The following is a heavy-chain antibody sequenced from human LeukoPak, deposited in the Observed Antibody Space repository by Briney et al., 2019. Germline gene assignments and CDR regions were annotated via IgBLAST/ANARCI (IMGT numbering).Heavy chain of an antibody. CDR2: INPNSGGT. Sequence: GASVKVSCKASGYTFTGYYMHWVRQAPGQGLEWMGWINPNSGGTNYAQKFQGRVTMTRDTSISTAYMELSRLRSDDTAVYYCARGGQRWLQMAHDAFDIWGQGTMVTVSS. V-gene: IGHV1-2*02. CDR3: ARGGQRWLQMAHDAFDI. D-gene: IGHD5-24*01. J-gene: IGHJ3*02. CDR1: GYTFTGYY.